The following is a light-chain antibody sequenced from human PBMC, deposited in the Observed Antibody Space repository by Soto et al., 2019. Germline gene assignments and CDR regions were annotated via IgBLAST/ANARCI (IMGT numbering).Light chain of an antibody. Sequence: QLVLTQSSSASASLGSSVKFTCTLSSGHSSYIIAWHQQQPGKAPRYLMKLEGSGSYNKGSGVPDRFSGSSSGADRYLTISNLQSEDEADYYCETWDSIPHVVFGGGTKLTVL. J-gene: IGLJ2*01. CDR3: ETWDSIPHVV. CDR1: SGHSSYI. CDR2: LEGSGSY. V-gene: IGLV4-60*03.